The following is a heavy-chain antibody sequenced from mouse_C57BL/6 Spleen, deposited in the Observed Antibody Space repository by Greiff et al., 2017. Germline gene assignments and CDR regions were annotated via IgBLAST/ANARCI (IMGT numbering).Heavy chain of an antibody. J-gene: IGHJ4*01. Sequence: EVQLQQSGPELVKPGASVKISCKASGYTFTDYYMNWVKQSHGKSLEWIGDINPNNGGTSYNQKFKGKATLTVDKSSSTAYLELRSLTSEDSAVYYCARFDSNFYYAMDYWGQGTSVTVSS. V-gene: IGHV1-26*01. CDR3: ARFDSNFYYAMDY. CDR1: GYTFTDYY. D-gene: IGHD2-5*01. CDR2: INPNNGGT.